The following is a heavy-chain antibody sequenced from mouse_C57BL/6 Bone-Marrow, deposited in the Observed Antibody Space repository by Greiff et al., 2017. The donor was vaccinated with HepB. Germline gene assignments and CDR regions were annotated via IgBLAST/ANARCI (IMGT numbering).Heavy chain of an antibody. Sequence: EVKLMESGEGLVKPGGSLKLSCAASGFTFSSYAMSWVRQTPEKTLEWVAYISSGGDYIYYADTVKGRFTISRDNARNTLYLQMSSLKSEDTAMYYCTRAHSNFAWFAYWGQGTLVTVSA. J-gene: IGHJ3*01. V-gene: IGHV5-9-1*02. CDR1: GFTFSSYA. CDR2: ISSGGDYI. D-gene: IGHD2-5*01. CDR3: TRAHSNFAWFAY.